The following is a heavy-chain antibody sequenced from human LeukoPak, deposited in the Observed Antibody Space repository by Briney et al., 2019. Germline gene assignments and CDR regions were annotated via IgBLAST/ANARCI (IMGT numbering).Heavy chain of an antibody. CDR2: IYWNDDK. J-gene: IGHJ4*02. CDR1: GFSLSTSGVG. V-gene: IGHV2-5*01. D-gene: IGHD3-3*01. Sequence: SGPTLVNPTQTLTLTCTFSGFSLSTSGVGVGWIRQPPGKALEWLALIYWNDDKRYSPSLKSRLTITKDTSKNQVVLTMTNMDPVDTATYYCAHLSQIRFLEWLGSLPYYFDYWGQGTLVTVSS. CDR3: AHLSQIRFLEWLGSLPYYFDY.